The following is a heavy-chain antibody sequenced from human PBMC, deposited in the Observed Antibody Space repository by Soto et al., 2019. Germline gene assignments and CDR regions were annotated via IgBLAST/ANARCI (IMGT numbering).Heavy chain of an antibody. D-gene: IGHD3-3*01. V-gene: IGHV3-48*01. Sequence: EVQLVESGGGLVQPGGSLRLSCAASGFTFSSYSMNWVRQAPGKGLEWVSYISSSSSTIYYADSVKGRFTISRDNAKNSLYLQMNSLGAEDTAVYYCARDRTTIFGVVSYFDYWGQGTLVTVSS. CDR3: ARDRTTIFGVVSYFDY. J-gene: IGHJ4*02. CDR1: GFTFSSYS. CDR2: ISSSSSTI.